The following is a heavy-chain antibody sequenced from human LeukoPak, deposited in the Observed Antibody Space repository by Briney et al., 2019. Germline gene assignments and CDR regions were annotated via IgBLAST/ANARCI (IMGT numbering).Heavy chain of an antibody. D-gene: IGHD2-15*01. CDR1: GFTFSSYG. V-gene: IGHV3-74*01. Sequence: GGSLRLSCAASGFTFSSYGMHWVRQAPGKGLVWVARMNGDGSVINYADSVKGRFTISRDNARNTLFLQMNGLRVDDTAIYYCARDQGVAGWFSAWGQGTLVTVSS. J-gene: IGHJ4*02. CDR2: MNGDGSVI. CDR3: ARDQGVAGWFSA.